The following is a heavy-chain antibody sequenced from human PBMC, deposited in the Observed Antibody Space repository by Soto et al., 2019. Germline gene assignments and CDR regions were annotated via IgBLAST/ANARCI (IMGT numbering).Heavy chain of an antibody. CDR2: IHYSGST. V-gene: IGHV4-59*01. CDR1: GDSIRNYY. J-gene: IGHJ5*02. Sequence: QVQLQESGPGLVKPSETLSLTCTVSGDSIRNYYWSWIRQPPGKGLEWIAFIHYSGSTNYNPSLRSRVTISVDTSKNQFSLNMSSMPAADTAVYYCARGGASSKWFATWGQGTLVTVSS. CDR3: ARGGASSKWFAT.